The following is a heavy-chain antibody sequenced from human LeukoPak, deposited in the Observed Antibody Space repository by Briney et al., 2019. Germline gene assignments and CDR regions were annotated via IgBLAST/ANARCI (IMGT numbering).Heavy chain of an antibody. D-gene: IGHD1-26*01. J-gene: IGHJ4*02. CDR1: GFAFSSYA. V-gene: IGHV3-23*01. CDR3: AKGGGSYDWYYFDY. Sequence: GGSLRLSCAASGFAFSSYAMSWVRQAPGKGLEWVSAISGSGGSTYYADSVKGRFTISRDNSKNTLYLQMNSLRAEDTAVYYCAKGGGSYDWYYFDYWGQGTLVTVSS. CDR2: ISGSGGST.